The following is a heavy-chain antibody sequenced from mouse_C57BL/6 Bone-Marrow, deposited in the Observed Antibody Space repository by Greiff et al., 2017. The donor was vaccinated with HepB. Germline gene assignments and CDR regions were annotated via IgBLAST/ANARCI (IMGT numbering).Heavy chain of an antibody. Sequence: EVKVVESGGGLVQPGGSLKLSCAASGFTFSDYYMYWVRQTPEKRLEWVAYISNGGGSTYYPDTVKGRFTISRDNAKNTLYLQMSRLKSEDTAMYYCARHFHYWGQGTTLTVSS. V-gene: IGHV5-12*01. CDR2: ISNGGGST. CDR1: GFTFSDYY. J-gene: IGHJ2*01. CDR3: ARHFHY.